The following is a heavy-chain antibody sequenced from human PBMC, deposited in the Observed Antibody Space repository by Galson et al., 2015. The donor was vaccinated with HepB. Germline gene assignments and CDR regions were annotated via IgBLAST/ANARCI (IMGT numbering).Heavy chain of an antibody. CDR3: ARQGAHGYSNYRPFEN. CDR2: IYPDDSDI. CDR1: GYNFNKYW. V-gene: IGHV5-51*01. D-gene: IGHD4-11*01. J-gene: IGHJ4*02. Sequence: QSGAEVKKPGESLKISCTGSGYNFNKYWIGWVRQMPGKGLEWMGVIYPDDSDIRYSPSFQGQVTISVDESITTAYLQWNSLQASDTAMYFCARQGAHGYSNYRPFENWGQGTLVTVSS.